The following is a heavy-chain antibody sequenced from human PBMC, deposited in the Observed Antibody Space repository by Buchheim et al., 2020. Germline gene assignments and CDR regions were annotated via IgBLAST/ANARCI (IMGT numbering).Heavy chain of an antibody. Sequence: QVQLVESGGGVVQPGRSLRLSCATSGFSFDGYGVHWVRQAPGKGLEWVALISYDGSEKYYADSVKGRFTISRDNSKNTLFLQMNSLRAEDTAIYLCARGELGRVTTFDFWGQGTL. CDR1: GFSFDGYG. J-gene: IGHJ4*02. V-gene: IGHV3-33*05. CDR2: ISYDGSEK. CDR3: ARGELGRVTTFDF. D-gene: IGHD1-1*01.